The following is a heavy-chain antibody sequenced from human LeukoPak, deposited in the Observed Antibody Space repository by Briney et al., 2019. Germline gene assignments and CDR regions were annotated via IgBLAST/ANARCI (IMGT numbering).Heavy chain of an antibody. Sequence: WASVKVSCKASGYTFTSYDINWVRQAPGQGLEWMGWMNPNSGNTGYAQEFQGRITMTWNTSISTAYMELSSLRSEDTAVYYCAVATYGMDVWGQGTTVTVSS. CDR1: GYTFTSYD. CDR3: AVATYGMDV. V-gene: IGHV1-8*01. CDR2: MNPNSGNT. J-gene: IGHJ6*02.